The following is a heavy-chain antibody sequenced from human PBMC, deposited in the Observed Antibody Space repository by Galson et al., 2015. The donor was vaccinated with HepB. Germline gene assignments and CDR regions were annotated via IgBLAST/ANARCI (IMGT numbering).Heavy chain of an antibody. CDR3: ARVWGGFGNDTFDI. CDR1: GFALNSYS. Sequence: SLRLSCATSGFALNSYSVNWIRQAPGKGLEWVSIIYSAGNTNYADSVKGRFTTSRDNSKNTVYLQMNSLRVEDTAVYYCARVWGGFGNDTFDIWGQGTMVTVSS. CDR2: IYSAGNT. D-gene: IGHD3-10*01. V-gene: IGHV3-53*01. J-gene: IGHJ3*02.